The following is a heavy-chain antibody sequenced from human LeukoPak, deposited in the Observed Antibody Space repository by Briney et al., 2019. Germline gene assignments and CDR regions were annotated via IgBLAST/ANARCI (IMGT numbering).Heavy chain of an antibody. D-gene: IGHD6-25*01. Sequence: ASVKVSCKTSGITFSSSTVQWVRQARGQPLEWLGWINLGSGDTKYAQRVQERLIISRDMSTNTAYMELSSLRSEDTAVYYCAAETYSGDCCWFDPWGQGTLVTVSS. CDR3: AAETYSGDCCWFDP. CDR2: INLGSGDT. J-gene: IGHJ5*02. V-gene: IGHV1-58*01. CDR1: GITFSSST.